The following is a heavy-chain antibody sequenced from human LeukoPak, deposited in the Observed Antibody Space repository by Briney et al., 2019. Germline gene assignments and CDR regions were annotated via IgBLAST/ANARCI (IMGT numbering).Heavy chain of an antibody. CDR3: ARDGPYCSSTSCQNWFDP. Sequence: PSETLSLTCTVSGGSISSYYWSWIRQPPGKGLEWIGYIYYSGSTNYNPSLKSRVTISVDTSKNQFSLKLSSVTAADTAVYYCARDGPYCSSTSCQNWFDPWGQGTLVTVSS. V-gene: IGHV4-59*01. CDR2: IYYSGST. J-gene: IGHJ5*02. D-gene: IGHD2-2*01. CDR1: GGSISSYY.